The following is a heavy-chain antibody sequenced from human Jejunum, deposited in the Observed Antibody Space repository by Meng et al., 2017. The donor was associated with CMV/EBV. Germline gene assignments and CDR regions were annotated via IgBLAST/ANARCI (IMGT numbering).Heavy chain of an antibody. CDR1: FSLSSSGVG. Sequence: FSLSSSGVGVGWIRQPPGKALEWLGIIYWNDDKRYRPSLKHRVTITKDTSNTQVVLTMTNMEPVDTGTYYCAQSEYKYGTFDGIDIWGQGIMVT. CDR3: AQSEYKYGTFDGIDI. D-gene: IGHD5-18*01. CDR2: IYWNDDK. J-gene: IGHJ3*02. V-gene: IGHV2-5*01.